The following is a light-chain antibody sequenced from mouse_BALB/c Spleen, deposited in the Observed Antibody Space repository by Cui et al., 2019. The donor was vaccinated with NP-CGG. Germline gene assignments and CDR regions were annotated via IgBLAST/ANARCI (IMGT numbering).Light chain of an antibody. V-gene: IGLV1*01. CDR1: TGAVTTSNY. J-gene: IGLJ1*01. CDR3: ALWYSNHWV. CDR2: GTN. Sequence: QAVVTQESALTTLPGETVTLTCRSSTGAVTTSNYANWVQEKPDHLFTGLIGGTNNRPPGVPARFSGSLIGDKAALTITRAQTEDEAIYFCALWYSNHWVFGGGTKLTVL.